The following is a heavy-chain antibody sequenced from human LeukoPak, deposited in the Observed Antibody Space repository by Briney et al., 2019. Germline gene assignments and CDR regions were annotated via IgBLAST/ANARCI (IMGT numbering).Heavy chain of an antibody. V-gene: IGHV4-38-2*02. CDR1: GYSISSGYY. D-gene: IGHD3-10*01. CDR3: ARAEGLLWFGELLSNPLYYFDY. J-gene: IGHJ4*02. CDR2: IYHSGST. Sequence: SETLSLTCTVSGYSISSGYYWGWIRQPPGKGLEWIGSIYHSGSTYYNPSLKSRVTISVDTSKNQFSLKLSSVTAADTAVYYCARAEGLLWFGELLSNPLYYFDYWGQGTLVTVSS.